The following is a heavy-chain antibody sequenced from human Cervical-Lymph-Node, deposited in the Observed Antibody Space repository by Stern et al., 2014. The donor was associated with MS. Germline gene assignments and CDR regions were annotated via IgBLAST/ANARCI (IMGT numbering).Heavy chain of an antibody. J-gene: IGHJ4*02. D-gene: IGHD3-22*01. CDR2: IKQDGSEK. CDR1: GFTFSSYW. V-gene: IGHV3-7*03. CDR3: ATGDDSSGYYPWYFDY. Sequence: EVQLVESGGGLVQPGGSLRLSCAASGFTFSSYWMSWVRQAPGKGLEWVAHIKQDGSEKYYVDSVKGRFTISRDNAKNSLYLQMNSLRAEDTAVYYCATGDDSSGYYPWYFDYWGQGTLVTVSS.